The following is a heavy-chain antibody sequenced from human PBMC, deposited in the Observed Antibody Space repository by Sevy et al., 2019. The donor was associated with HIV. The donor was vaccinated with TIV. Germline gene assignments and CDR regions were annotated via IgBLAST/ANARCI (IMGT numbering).Heavy chain of an antibody. CDR1: GFTFSSYA. D-gene: IGHD3-22*01. CDR2: ISGSGGST. V-gene: IGHV3-23*01. Sequence: GGSLRLSCAASGFTFSSYAMSWVRQAPGKGLEWVSAISGSGGSTYYADSVKGRFTISRDNSKNTLYLQMNSLRAEDTAVYYCAKDELYYYDSSGSTRGRDDAFDIWGQGTMVTVSS. CDR3: AKDELYYYDSSGSTRGRDDAFDI. J-gene: IGHJ3*02.